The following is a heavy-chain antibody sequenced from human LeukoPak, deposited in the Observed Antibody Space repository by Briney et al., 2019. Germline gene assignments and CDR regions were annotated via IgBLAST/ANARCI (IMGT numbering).Heavy chain of an antibody. D-gene: IGHD1-7*01. Sequence: GESLKISCKGSGYSFTSYWIGWVRQMPGKGLEWMGIIYPGDSDIRYSPSFQGQVTISADKSFSTAYLQWSSLKASDTAMYYCARPVSLSELNDAFDIWGQGTMVTVSS. CDR2: IYPGDSDI. CDR1: GYSFTSYW. J-gene: IGHJ3*02. CDR3: ARPVSLSELNDAFDI. V-gene: IGHV5-51*01.